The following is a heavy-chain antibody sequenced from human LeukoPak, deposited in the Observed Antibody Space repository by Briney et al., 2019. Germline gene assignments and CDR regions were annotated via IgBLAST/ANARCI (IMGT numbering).Heavy chain of an antibody. J-gene: IGHJ4*01. CDR3: ARGRYFDWLYDY. D-gene: IGHD3-9*01. CDR2: IYYSGST. Sequence: SETLSITCTVSGGSINSSSYYWGWIRQPPGKGLEWIGYIYYSGSTSYNPSLKSRVTISLDTSNNQFSLKLRSVTAADTAVYFCARGRYFDWLYDYWGHGTLVTVSP. V-gene: IGHV4-61*05. CDR1: GGSINSSSYY.